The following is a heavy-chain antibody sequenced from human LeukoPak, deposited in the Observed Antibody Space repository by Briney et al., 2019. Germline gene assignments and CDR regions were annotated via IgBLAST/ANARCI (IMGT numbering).Heavy chain of an antibody. Sequence: GGSLRLSCAASGFTFNTFAMHWVRQGPGKGLEWVALISYDGTNKFYADSVKGRFTISRDNSKNTLYLQMSSLRVEDTAIYYCAKAFLDISWTWFAPWGQGTLVTVPS. D-gene: IGHD3-9*01. CDR1: GFTFNTFA. CDR3: AKAFLDISWTWFAP. CDR2: ISYDGTNK. J-gene: IGHJ5*02. V-gene: IGHV3-30*18.